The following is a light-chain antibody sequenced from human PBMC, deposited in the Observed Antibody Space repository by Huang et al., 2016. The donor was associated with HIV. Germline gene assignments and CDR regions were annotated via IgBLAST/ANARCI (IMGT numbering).Light chain of an antibody. V-gene: IGKV1-27*01. J-gene: IGKJ1*01. Sequence: DIQMTQSPPSLSASQGVRAPPPCRASQDIGNYLAWFQQKPGGIPKRLIYSASTLHVGVPSRFSGRGSVTEFTLTITNLQPEDVATYYCQRYDVAPRAFGPGTKVDIK. CDR3: QRYDVAPRA. CDR1: QDIGNY. CDR2: SAS.